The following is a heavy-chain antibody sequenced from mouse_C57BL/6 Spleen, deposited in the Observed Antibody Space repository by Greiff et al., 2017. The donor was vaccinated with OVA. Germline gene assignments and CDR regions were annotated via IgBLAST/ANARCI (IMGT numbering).Heavy chain of an antibody. J-gene: IGHJ1*03. CDR3: AKDYYGRPGGCFDD. D-gene: IGHD1-1*01. CDR1: GYTFTSYW. CDR2: IDPSDSYT. V-gene: IGHV1-50*01. Sequence: QVQLQQPGAELVKPGASVKLSCKASGYTFTSYWMQWVKQRPGQGLEWIGEIDPSDSYTNYTQKFKGEARITVDTSSNTAYMQLSSLTTEDSAVYYGAKDYYGRPGGCFDDWGTGTTVTVSS.